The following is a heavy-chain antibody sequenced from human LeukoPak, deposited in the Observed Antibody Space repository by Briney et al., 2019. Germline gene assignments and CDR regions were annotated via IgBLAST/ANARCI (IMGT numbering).Heavy chain of an antibody. J-gene: IGHJ3*02. CDR3: VTDYGGSSGAFYI. Sequence: AGGSLRLSSTGSGFTLSSYAMNWVPRGPGQGLGWGSSIRSSSSDVYYTDSVKGRFTICRDNAKNSLYLQMNSLRAEDTAVYYCVTDYGGSSGAFYIWGQGTMVTVSS. V-gene: IGHV3-21*01. CDR2: IRSSSSDV. CDR1: GFTLSSYA. D-gene: IGHD4-23*01.